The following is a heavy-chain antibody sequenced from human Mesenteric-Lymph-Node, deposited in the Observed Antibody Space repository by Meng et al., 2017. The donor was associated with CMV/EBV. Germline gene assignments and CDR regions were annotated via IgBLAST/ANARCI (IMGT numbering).Heavy chain of an antibody. D-gene: IGHD3-3*01. CDR1: GFTFSDYY. Sequence: SCAASGFTFSDYYMSWIRQPPGKGLEWIGYIYYSGPTYYNPSLKSRLTMSVDTSKNQFSLNLSSVTAADTAVYYCARGLRDVAFGVNWFDPWGQGTLVTVSS. CDR2: IYYSGPT. J-gene: IGHJ5*02. V-gene: IGHV4-30-4*08. CDR3: ARGLRDVAFGVNWFDP.